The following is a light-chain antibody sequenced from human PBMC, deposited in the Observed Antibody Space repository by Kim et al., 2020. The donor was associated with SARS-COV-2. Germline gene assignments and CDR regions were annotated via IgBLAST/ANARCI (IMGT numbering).Light chain of an antibody. J-gene: IGKJ4*01. Sequence: EIVMTQSPATLSVSPGERAPLSCRASQSVSSNLAWYQQKPGQAPRLLIYGASTRATGIPARFSGSGSGTEFTLTISSLQSEDFAVYYCQQYNNGPPLTFGGGTKVDIK. V-gene: IGKV3-15*01. CDR1: QSVSSN. CDR3: QQYNNGPPLT. CDR2: GAS.